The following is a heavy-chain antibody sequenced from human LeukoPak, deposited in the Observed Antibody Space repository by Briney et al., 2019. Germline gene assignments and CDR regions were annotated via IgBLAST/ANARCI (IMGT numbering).Heavy chain of an antibody. CDR3: ARDLDWGPDC. D-gene: IGHD3-9*01. Sequence: ASVTVFCKASGYTFTGYYMHWVRQAPGQGLEWMGWINPNSGGTNYAQKFQGRVTMTRDTSISTIYMELNSLRSDDTAVYYCARDLDWGPDCWGQGTLVTVSS. CDR1: GYTFTGYY. V-gene: IGHV1-2*02. J-gene: IGHJ4*02. CDR2: INPNSGGT.